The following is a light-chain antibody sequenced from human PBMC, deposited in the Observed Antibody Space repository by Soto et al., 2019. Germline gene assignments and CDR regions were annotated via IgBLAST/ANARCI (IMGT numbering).Light chain of an antibody. V-gene: IGLV2-11*01. Sequence: QSALTQPRSVSGSPGQSVTIACTGTSSDVGVDNSVSWYQQHPGKAPKLMIYDVTKRPSGVPDRFSGSKSGNTASLTISGLQAEDDADYYCCSYAGSSTVVFGGGTKLTVL. J-gene: IGLJ2*01. CDR1: SSDVGVDNS. CDR3: CSYAGSSTVV. CDR2: DVT.